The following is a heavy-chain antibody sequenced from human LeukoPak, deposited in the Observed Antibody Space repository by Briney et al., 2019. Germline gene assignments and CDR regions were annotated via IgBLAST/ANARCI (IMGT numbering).Heavy chain of an antibody. CDR1: GFTFSNYA. CDR3: AAFIVVVTASFDC. Sequence: GGSLRLSCVASGFTFSNYAMSWVRQDPGKGLEWVSSISGSGGSTYYADSVKGRFTISRDNSKNTLYLQMNSLRAEDTAVYYCAAFIVVVTASFDCWGQGALVTVSS. J-gene: IGHJ4*02. D-gene: IGHD2-21*02. V-gene: IGHV3-23*01. CDR2: ISGSGGST.